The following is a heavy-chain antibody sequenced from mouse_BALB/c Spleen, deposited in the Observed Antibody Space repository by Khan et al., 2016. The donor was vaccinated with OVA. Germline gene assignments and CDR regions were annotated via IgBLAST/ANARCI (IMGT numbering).Heavy chain of an antibody. J-gene: IGHJ3*01. Sequence: QIQLLQSGPELKKPGETVKISCKASGYTFTNYGMNWVKQAPGKGLKWMGWINTNTGEPTYAEEFKGRVAFSLETSASTAYLQISNLKNEDTATLFCARGNYCGSNSCFVYWGQGTLVTVSA. D-gene: IGHD1-1*01. CDR2: INTNTGEP. V-gene: IGHV9-3*02. CDR1: GYTFTNYG. CDR3: ARGNYCGSNSCFVY.